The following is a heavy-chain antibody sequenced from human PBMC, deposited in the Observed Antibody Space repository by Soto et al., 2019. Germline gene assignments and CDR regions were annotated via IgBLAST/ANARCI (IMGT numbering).Heavy chain of an antibody. CDR2: IWHDGGNK. CDR1: GFTFSSYG. Sequence: GGSLRLSCAASGFTFSSYGMHWVRQAPGKGLEWVAFIWHDGGNKFYAESVKGRFTISRDNSKNTLYLQMTSLSAEDTATYYCARDGDVNTGFGKDYWGQGTLVTVSS. D-gene: IGHD3-16*01. CDR3: ARDGDVNTGFGKDY. V-gene: IGHV3-33*01. J-gene: IGHJ4*02.